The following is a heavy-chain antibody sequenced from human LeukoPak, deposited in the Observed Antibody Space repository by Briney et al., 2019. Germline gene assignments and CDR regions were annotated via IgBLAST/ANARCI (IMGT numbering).Heavy chain of an antibody. CDR2: FHPQGGET. J-gene: IGHJ6*03. V-gene: IGHV1-24*01. CDR1: GYTPTELY. Sequence: TVKLSPNVSGYTPTELYMHCVRQPPGKQTQVMRGFHPQGGETIYAQKVQGRVTMTEDRSTDTAYMEPSSLRSQDTAVYHCATALSLVAGNRDYYYYYMDVWGKGTTVTVSS. CDR3: ATALSLVAGNRDYYYYYMDV. D-gene: IGHD6-19*01.